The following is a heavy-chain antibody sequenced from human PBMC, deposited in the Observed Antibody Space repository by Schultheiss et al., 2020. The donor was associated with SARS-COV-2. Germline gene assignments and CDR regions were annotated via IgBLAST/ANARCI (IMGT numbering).Heavy chain of an antibody. D-gene: IGHD3-22*01. V-gene: IGHV4-34*01. J-gene: IGHJ4*02. Sequence: SETLSLTCAVYGGSFSGYYWSWIRQPPGKGLEWIGEINHSGSTNYNPSLKSRVTISVDTSKNQFSLKLSSVTAADTAVYYCAMYYYDSSGYYYVAYWGQGTLVTVSS. CDR3: AMYYYDSSGYYYVAY. CDR2: INHSGST. CDR1: GGSFSGYY.